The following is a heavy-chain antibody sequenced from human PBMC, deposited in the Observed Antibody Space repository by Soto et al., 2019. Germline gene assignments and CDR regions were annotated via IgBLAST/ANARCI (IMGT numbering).Heavy chain of an antibody. CDR1: GYTLTELS. CDR2: FDPEGGET. V-gene: IGHV1-24*01. CDR3: ATARYGSGSYYDQAFDY. J-gene: IGHJ4*02. D-gene: IGHD3-10*01. Sequence: ASVKVSCKVSGYTLTELSMHWVRQAPGKGLEWMGGFDPEGGETIYAQKFQGRVTMTEDTSTDTAYMELSSLRSEDTAVYYCATARYGSGSYYDQAFDYWGQGTLVTVSS.